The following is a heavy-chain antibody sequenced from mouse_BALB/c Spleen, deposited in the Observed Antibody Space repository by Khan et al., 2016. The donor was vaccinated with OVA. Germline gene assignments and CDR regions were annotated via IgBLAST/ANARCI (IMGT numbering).Heavy chain of an antibody. D-gene: IGHD1-1*01. J-gene: IGHJ4*01. Sequence: QVQLQQSGPELVKPGASVRISCKASGSTFTNFYIHWVKQRPGQGLEWIGGIYPGNVNTKYNENFKGKATMTADKSSSTAYMQLSSLTSEDSAVYCCARVDYDGTYAMDYWGQGTSVIVSS. V-gene: IGHV1S56*01. CDR1: GSTFTNFY. CDR3: ARVDYDGTYAMDY. CDR2: IYPGNVNT.